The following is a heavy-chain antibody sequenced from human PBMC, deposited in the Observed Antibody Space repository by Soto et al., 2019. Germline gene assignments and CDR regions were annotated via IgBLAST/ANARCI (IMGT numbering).Heavy chain of an antibody. D-gene: IGHD6-19*01. CDR1: GFTFRSYG. CDR2: IYSGGST. J-gene: IGHJ3*02. CDR3: ARRAIVVAGRVGAFDI. V-gene: IGHV3-NL1*01. Sequence: PGGSLILSCAASGFTFRSYGMHWVRQAPGKGLEWVSVIYSGGSTYYADSVKGRFTISRHNSKNTLYLQMNSLRAEDTAVYYCARRAIVVAGRVGAFDIWGQGTMVTVSS.